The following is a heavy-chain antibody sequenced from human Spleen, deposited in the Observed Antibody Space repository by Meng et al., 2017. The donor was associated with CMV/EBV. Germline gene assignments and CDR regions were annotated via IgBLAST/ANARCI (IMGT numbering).Heavy chain of an antibody. CDR2: IRYDGSEK. CDR1: GFSFSDNG. J-gene: IGHJ6*02. CDR3: ARDYDFWSGPKYGLDV. V-gene: IGHV3-30*02. Sequence: GGSLRLSCVASGFSFSDNGFHWVRQAPGKGLQWVAFIRYDGSEKFYADSVKGRFTISRDNSKNTLYLQMNSLRVEDTAVYYCARDYDFWSGPKYGLDVWGQGTTVTVSS. D-gene: IGHD3-3*01.